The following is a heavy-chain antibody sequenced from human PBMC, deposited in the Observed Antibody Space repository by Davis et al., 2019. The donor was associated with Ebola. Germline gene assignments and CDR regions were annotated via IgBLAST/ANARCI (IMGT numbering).Heavy chain of an antibody. CDR2: ISYDGSNK. V-gene: IGHV3-30*04. CDR3: ASRSPAPFDP. Sequence: GESLKISCAASGFTFSSYAKHWVRQAPGKGLEWVAVISYDGSNKYYADSVKGRFTISRDNSKNTLYLQMNSLRAEDTAVYYCASRSPAPFDPWGQGTLVTVSS. D-gene: IGHD6-25*01. CDR1: GFTFSSYA. J-gene: IGHJ5*02.